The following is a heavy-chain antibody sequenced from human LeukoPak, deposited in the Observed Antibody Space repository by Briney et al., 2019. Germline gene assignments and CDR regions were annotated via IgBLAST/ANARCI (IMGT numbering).Heavy chain of an antibody. J-gene: IGHJ4*02. CDR1: GVSVSSGSYY. V-gene: IGHV4-61*01. Sequence: KSSETLSLTCTVSGVSVSSGSYYWRWIRQPPGKGLEWIGYIYYSGSTNCNPSLKSRVTISVDTSKNQFSLKLSSVTAADTAVYYCARGWNGYNDYWGQGTLVTVSS. CDR3: ARGWNGYNDY. D-gene: IGHD5-24*01. CDR2: IYYSGST.